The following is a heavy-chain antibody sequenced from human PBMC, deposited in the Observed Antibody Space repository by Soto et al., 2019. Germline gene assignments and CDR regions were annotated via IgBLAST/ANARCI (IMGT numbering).Heavy chain of an antibody. V-gene: IGHV1-69*01. Sequence: QMEQSGAEVRKPGSSVKVSCKPSGGSLTSYPMAWVRQAPGQGFEWMGGIIPIHGTTEYAPKFQGRVTITADESTNRATLEVSGLTSADTAVYYCARGWGLVSWGQGTLVTVSS. CDR3: ARGWGLVS. CDR2: IIPIHGTT. CDR1: GGSLTSYP. J-gene: IGHJ4*02. D-gene: IGHD3-16*01.